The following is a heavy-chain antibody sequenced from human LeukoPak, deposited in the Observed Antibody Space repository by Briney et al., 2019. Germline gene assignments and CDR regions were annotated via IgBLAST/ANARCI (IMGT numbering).Heavy chain of an antibody. Sequence: GGSLRLSCAASGFTVSSNYMSWVRQAPGKGLEWVSVIYSGGSTYYADSVKGRFTISRDNSKNTLYLQMNSLRAEDTAVYYCAKNRGRELPNYFDYWGQGTLVTVSS. CDR2: IYSGGST. CDR3: AKNRGRELPNYFDY. V-gene: IGHV3-66*01. D-gene: IGHD1-26*01. CDR1: GFTVSSNY. J-gene: IGHJ4*02.